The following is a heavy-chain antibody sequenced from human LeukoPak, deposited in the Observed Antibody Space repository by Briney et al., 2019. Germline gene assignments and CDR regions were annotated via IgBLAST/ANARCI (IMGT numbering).Heavy chain of an antibody. J-gene: IGHJ6*03. Sequence: ASVRVSCKASGYIFIDYEINWVRQASGQGLEWMGWMNPKSGDTGYEQKFQGRVTLTRDSSISTVYMELSSLQSEDTALYYCTRGRYMDVWGKGTTVTVSS. CDR2: MNPKSGDT. CDR3: TRGRYMDV. V-gene: IGHV1-8*03. CDR1: GYIFIDYE.